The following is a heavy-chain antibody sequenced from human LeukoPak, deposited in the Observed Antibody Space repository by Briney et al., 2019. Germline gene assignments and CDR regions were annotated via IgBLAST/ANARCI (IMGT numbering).Heavy chain of an antibody. CDR3: ARDRGNSHFDY. CDR1: GFTLSSYS. D-gene: IGHD3-10*01. CDR2: IWFDGSNK. J-gene: IGHJ4*02. Sequence: GGSLRLSCAASGFTLSSYSMNWVRQAPGKGLQWVAFIWFDGSNKYYADSVKGRFTISRDNSKNTLYLQINSLRAEDTAVYYCARDRGNSHFDYWGQGTLVTVSS. V-gene: IGHV3-33*08.